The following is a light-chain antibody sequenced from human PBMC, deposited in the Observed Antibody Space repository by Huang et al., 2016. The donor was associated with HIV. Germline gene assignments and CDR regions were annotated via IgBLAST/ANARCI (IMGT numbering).Light chain of an antibody. CDR2: GAA. J-gene: IGKJ3*01. V-gene: IGKV3-15*01. CDR3: QQYNNWPPEET. CDR1: QSVSRN. Sequence: EIVMTQSPATLSVSPGERATLSCRASQSVSRNLAWYQQKPGQAPRLLMYGAAIRATGSPARFTGIGSGAEFTLTISSLQSEDFAVYYCQQYNNWPPEETFGPGTKVDMK.